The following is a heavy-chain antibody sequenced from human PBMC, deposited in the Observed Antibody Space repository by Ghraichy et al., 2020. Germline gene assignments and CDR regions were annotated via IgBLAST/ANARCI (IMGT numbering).Heavy chain of an antibody. CDR1: GYTFTSYG. Sequence: ASVKVSCKASGYTFTSYGISWVRQAPGQGLEWTGWISAYNGNTNYAQKLQGRVTMTTDTSTSTAYMELRSLRSDDTAVYYCARDSSTPLDLRGDGTEAFDIWGQGTMVTVSS. V-gene: IGHV1-18*01. CDR3: ARDSSTPLDLRGDGTEAFDI. D-gene: IGHD3-10*01. CDR2: ISAYNGNT. J-gene: IGHJ3*02.